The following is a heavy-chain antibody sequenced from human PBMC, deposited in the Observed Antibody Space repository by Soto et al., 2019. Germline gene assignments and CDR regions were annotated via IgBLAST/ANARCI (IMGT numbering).Heavy chain of an antibody. CDR3: ARSPGLWLPSYWYCDL. J-gene: IGHJ2*01. CDR2: ISAYNGNT. Sequence: QVQLVQSGAEVKKPGASVKVSCKASGYTFTSYGISWVRQAPGQGLEWMGWISAYNGNTNYAKKLQGRVTMTTDTSPSTAYMELRSLISEDTAVYYCARSPGLWLPSYWYCDLWGRGTLVNVSS. V-gene: IGHV1-18*01. D-gene: IGHD5-12*01. CDR1: GYTFTSYG.